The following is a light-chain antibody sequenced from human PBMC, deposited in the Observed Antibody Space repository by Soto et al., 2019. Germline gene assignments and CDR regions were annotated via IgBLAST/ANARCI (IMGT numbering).Light chain of an antibody. CDR2: EVS. J-gene: IGLJ1*01. V-gene: IGLV2-14*01. CDR3: SSYTTSNTRQIV. CDR1: SSDVGGYNY. Sequence: QSVLTQPASVSGSPGQSITISCTGTSSDVGGYNYVSWYQQHPGKAPKFMIYEVSKRPSGVSNRFSGSKSGNTASLTISGLQAEDEADYYCSSYTTSNTRQIVFGTGTKLTVL.